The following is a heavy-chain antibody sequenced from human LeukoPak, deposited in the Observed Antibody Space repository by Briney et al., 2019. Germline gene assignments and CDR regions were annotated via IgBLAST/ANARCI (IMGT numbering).Heavy chain of an antibody. CDR1: GYSISDGFY. Sequence: SETLSLTCTVSGYSISDGFYWAWIRQPPGKGLEWIGSIYFSGTTHYNPSLKSRVTISVDTSKNNFSLKLTSLTVADTAVYYCARHERSVAVAGSFDFWGQGTLVTVSS. CDR3: ARHERSVAVAGSFDF. D-gene: IGHD6-19*01. CDR2: IYFSGTT. V-gene: IGHV4-38-2*02. J-gene: IGHJ4*02.